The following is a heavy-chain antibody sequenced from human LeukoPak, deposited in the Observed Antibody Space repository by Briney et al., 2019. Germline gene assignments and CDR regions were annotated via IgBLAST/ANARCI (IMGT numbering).Heavy chain of an antibody. CDR1: GVSMSAYQ. Sequence: PSETLSLTCTVSGVSMSAYQWSWVRQSPEKGLEWIGCINTKGETSYNPSLKSRVTTSVDTSKSQFSLRLTSVAAADTAVYYCATSNDAKIAPFDHWGQGAPVTVSS. D-gene: IGHD2-21*01. CDR3: ATSNDAKIAPFDH. CDR2: INTKGET. J-gene: IGHJ4*02. V-gene: IGHV4-4*09.